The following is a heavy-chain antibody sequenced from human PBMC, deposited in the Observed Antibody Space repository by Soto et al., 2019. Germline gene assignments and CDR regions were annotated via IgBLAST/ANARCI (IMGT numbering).Heavy chain of an antibody. CDR2: IYYSVST. J-gene: IGHJ3*02. Sequence: SETLSLTCTVSGGSVSSGSYYWSWIRQPPGKGLEWIGYIYYSVSTNYNPSLKSRVTISVDTSKNQFSLKLSSVTAAHTAVYYCAGTEGDAFDICGPGPMVTGS. V-gene: IGHV4-61*01. CDR3: AGTEGDAFDI. D-gene: IGHD2-8*02. CDR1: GGSVSSGSYY.